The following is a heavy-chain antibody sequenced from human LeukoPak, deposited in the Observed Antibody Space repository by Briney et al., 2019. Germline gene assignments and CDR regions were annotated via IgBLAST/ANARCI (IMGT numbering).Heavy chain of an antibody. D-gene: IGHD6-19*01. CDR1: GFTFNRNA. CDR3: VRRGDASSGWGDHDF. Sequence: GGSLRLSCAASGFTFNRNAIGWVRQAPGKGLEWVSTIGGSGDKTFYADSVKGRFTISRDNSKNMVHLQMNSLTGEDTALYYCVRRGDASSGWGDHDFWGQGALVTVSS. CDR2: IGGSGDKT. V-gene: IGHV3-23*01. J-gene: IGHJ4*02.